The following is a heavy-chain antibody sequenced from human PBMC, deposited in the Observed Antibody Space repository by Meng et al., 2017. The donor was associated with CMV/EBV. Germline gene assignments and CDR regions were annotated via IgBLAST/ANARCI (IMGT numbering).Heavy chain of an antibody. CDR1: GVSFSGYY. V-gene: IGHV4-34*01. D-gene: IGHD6-13*01. J-gene: IGHJ6*02. CDR3: ARGRVSSWYGTSYYYYGMDV. Sequence: SQTLSLTCAVYGVSFSGYYWSWIRQPPGKGLEWIGEINHSGSTNYNPSLKSRVNISVDTSKNQFSLKLSSVTAADTAGYYCARGRVSSWYGTSYYYYGMDVWGQGTTVTVSS. CDR2: INHSGST.